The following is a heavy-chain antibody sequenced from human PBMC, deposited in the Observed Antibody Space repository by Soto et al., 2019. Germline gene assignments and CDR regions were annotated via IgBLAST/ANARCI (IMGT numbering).Heavy chain of an antibody. V-gene: IGHV3-23*01. CDR2: ITGSGDST. J-gene: IGHJ4*02. Sequence: GGSLRLSCAASSFTFSSHSLSWVRQAPGKGLEWVSTITGSGDSTYYIDSVKGRFTISRDNSKNTLYLQMNSLRAEDTSVYYCAKEGGLSGSYYISSSYYFDYWGQGTLVTVSS. D-gene: IGHD1-26*01. CDR1: SFTFSSHS. CDR3: AKEGGLSGSYYISSSYYFDY.